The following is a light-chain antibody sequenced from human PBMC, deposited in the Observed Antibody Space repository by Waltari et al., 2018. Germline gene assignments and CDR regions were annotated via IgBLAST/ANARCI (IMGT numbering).Light chain of an antibody. Sequence: DLVMTQSPDSLAVSLGERATINCKSSQSILYSSNNKNYLVWYQQKPGQPPKLLIYWASTRESGVPDRFSGSGSGTDFTLTISSLQAEDVAVYYCQQYYSTPHTFGQGTKLEIK. CDR2: WAS. CDR3: QQYYSTPHT. V-gene: IGKV4-1*01. CDR1: QSILYSSNNKNY. J-gene: IGKJ2*01.